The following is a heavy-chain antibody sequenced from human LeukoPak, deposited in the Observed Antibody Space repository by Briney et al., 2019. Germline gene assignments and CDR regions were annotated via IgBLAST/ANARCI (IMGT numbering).Heavy chain of an antibody. V-gene: IGHV3-73*01. CDR2: IRSKANSYAT. CDR3: TRAGDDYVWEDFDY. J-gene: IGHJ4*02. Sequence: GGSLRLSCAASGFTFNGSAVHWVRQASGKGLEWVGRIRSKANSYATAYAASVKGRFTISRDDSKNTAYLQMNSLKTEDTAVYYCTRAGDDYVWEDFDYWPQGTLVTVSS. CDR1: GFTFNGSA. D-gene: IGHD3-16*01.